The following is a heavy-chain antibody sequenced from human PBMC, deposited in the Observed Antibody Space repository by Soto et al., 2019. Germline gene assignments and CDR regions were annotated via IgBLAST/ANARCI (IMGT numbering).Heavy chain of an antibody. CDR3: ARGEDGSYWAH. Sequence: EVQLVESGGGLVKPGGSLRLSCAASGFTFSSYAMNWVRQAPGKGLEWVSTIRGSGGSTYYADSVKGRFTISRDTSKNTLFLQMNSLRAEDTAVYFCARGEDGSYWAHWGQGTLVTVSS. D-gene: IGHD1-26*01. V-gene: IGHV3-23*04. CDR2: IRGSGGST. J-gene: IGHJ4*02. CDR1: GFTFSSYA.